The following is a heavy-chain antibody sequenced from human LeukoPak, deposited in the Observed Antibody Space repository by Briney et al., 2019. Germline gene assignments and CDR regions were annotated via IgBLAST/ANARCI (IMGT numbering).Heavy chain of an antibody. V-gene: IGHV3-23*01. D-gene: IGHD3-10*01. CDR3: AKTAEYYGSGNIDY. CDR1: EFTFSNYA. CDR2: INFSGGDST. Sequence: QPGGSLRLSCAASEFTFSNYAMSWVRQAPGKGLEWVSSINFSGGDSTYYADSVKGRFTISRDNSKNTLYLQMNSLRAEDTAIYYCAKTAEYYGSGNIDYWGQGTLVTVSS. J-gene: IGHJ4*02.